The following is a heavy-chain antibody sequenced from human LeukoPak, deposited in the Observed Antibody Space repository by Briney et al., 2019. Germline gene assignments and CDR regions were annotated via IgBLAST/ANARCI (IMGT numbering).Heavy chain of an antibody. CDR3: ARERQNTIFGVVTTEFDY. CDR1: GYTFTSYG. V-gene: IGHV1-18*01. J-gene: IGHJ4*02. Sequence: ASVKVSCKASGYTFTSYGISWVRQAPGQGLEWMGWISAYNGNTNYAQKLQGRVTMTTDTSTSTAYMELRSLRSDDTAVYYCARERQNTIFGVVTTEFDYWGQGTLVTVSS. CDR2: ISAYNGNT. D-gene: IGHD3-3*01.